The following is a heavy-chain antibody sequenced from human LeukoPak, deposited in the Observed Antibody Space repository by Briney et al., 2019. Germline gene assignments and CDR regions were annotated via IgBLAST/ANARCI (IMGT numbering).Heavy chain of an antibody. CDR2: IRYDGSDK. CDR1: GFIFTDYG. CDR3: AKEGTASKTSDLDH. D-gene: IGHD1/OR15-1a*01. J-gene: IGHJ4*02. Sequence: GGSLRLSCAASGFIFTDYGMHWVRQAPGKGLEWLTFIRYDGSDKYYADSVKGRFTISRGNSKNTLYLQMNSLTSEDTAVYYCAKEGTASKTSDLDHWGQGILVTVSS. V-gene: IGHV3-30*02.